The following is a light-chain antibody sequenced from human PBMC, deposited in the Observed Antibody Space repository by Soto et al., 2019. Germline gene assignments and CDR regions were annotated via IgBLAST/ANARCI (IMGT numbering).Light chain of an antibody. CDR1: QRVSSY. CDR2: AAS. Sequence: DIQMTQSPSSLSVSVGDRVTIACRASQRVSSYLNWYQQKPGKAPKLLIYAASNLQSGVPSRFSGSGSGTDFTLTISSLQPEDFATYYCQQSYSTPPTFGQGTKLEIK. V-gene: IGKV1-39*01. J-gene: IGKJ2*01. CDR3: QQSYSTPPT.